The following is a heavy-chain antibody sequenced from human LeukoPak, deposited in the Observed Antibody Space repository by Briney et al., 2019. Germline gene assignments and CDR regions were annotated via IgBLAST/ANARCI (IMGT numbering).Heavy chain of an antibody. CDR3: ARDREGYDY. Sequence: SETLSLTCTVSGGSISSGNYYWSWIRQPPGKGLEWIGRIYTSGSTNYNPSLKSRVTMSVDTSKNQFSLKLSSVTAADTAVYYCARDREGYDYWGQGTLVTVSS. CDR1: GGSISSGNYY. D-gene: IGHD1-26*01. J-gene: IGHJ4*02. V-gene: IGHV4-61*02. CDR2: IYTSGST.